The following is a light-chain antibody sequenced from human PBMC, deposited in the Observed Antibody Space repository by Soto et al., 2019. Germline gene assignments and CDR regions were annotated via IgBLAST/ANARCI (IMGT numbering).Light chain of an antibody. Sequence: DIQLTQSPSTLSASVGDRVTITCRASQSISYWLAWYQQKPGKAPKLLSYKASSLESGVPSRFSGSGSGTEFTLTISSLQPDDFATSYCQQYNSYWTFGQGTKVDI. J-gene: IGKJ1*01. CDR2: KAS. CDR3: QQYNSYWT. CDR1: QSISYW. V-gene: IGKV1-5*03.